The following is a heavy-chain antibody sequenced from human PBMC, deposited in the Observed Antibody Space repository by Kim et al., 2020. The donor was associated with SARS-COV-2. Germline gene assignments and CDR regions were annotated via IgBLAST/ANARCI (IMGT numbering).Heavy chain of an antibody. CDR2: ISWNSGSI. CDR3: AKDLSSSRRGFDY. CDR1: GFTFGDYA. D-gene: IGHD1-1*01. Sequence: GGSLRLSCAASGFTFGDYAMNWVRQVPGKGLEWVSGISWNSGSIGYADSVKGRFTISRDNAKNSLYLHMSSLRAEDTALYYCAKDLSSSRRGFDYWGQGTRVTVSS. V-gene: IGHV3-9*01. J-gene: IGHJ4*02.